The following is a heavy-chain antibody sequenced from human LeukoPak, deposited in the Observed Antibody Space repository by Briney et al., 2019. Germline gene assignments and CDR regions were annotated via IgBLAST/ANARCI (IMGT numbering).Heavy chain of an antibody. CDR1: GGSISSYY. V-gene: IGHV4-59*01. CDR3: ARSRLEATYYDTLTGYYDY. D-gene: IGHD3-9*01. J-gene: IGHJ4*02. Sequence: SETLSLTCTVSGGSISSYYWRWIRQPPGKGLEWIGYIYYSGNTNYNPSLKSRVTISVDTSKNQFSLKLSSVTAADTAAYYCARSRLEATYYDTLTGYYDYWGQGTLVTVSS. CDR2: IYYSGNT.